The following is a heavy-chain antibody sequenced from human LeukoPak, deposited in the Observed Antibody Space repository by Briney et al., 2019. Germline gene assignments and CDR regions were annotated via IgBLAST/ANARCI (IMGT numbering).Heavy chain of an antibody. CDR2: ISGNGVGT. Sequence: GGSLRRSCAASGFTCNSIAMNRLATAQGHGLKGVLAISGNGVGTYYADSVKGRFTISRDNSKNTLYLQMNSLRAEDTAVYYCAKTPNKGDIRPDRDYWGQGTLVTVSS. CDR3: AKTPNKGDIRPDRDY. D-gene: IGHD2-15*01. CDR1: GFTCNSIA. V-gene: IGHV3-23*01. J-gene: IGHJ4*02.